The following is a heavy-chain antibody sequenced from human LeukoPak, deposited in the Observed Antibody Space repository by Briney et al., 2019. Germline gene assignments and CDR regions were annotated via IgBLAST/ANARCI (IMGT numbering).Heavy chain of an antibody. CDR1: GFTFSSYA. Sequence: GGSLRLSCAASGFTFSSYAMSWVRQAPGKGLEWVSAISGSGGSTYYADSVKGRFTISGDNSKNTLYLQMNSLRAEDTAVYYCARHSGCSSAPYYFDYWGQGTLVTVSS. J-gene: IGHJ4*02. CDR3: ARHSGCSSAPYYFDY. D-gene: IGHD6-19*01. V-gene: IGHV3-23*01. CDR2: ISGSGGST.